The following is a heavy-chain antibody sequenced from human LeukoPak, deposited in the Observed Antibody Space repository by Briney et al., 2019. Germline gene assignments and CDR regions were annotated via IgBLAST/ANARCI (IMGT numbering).Heavy chain of an antibody. CDR1: GGSIISYY. CDR2: IYYSGST. V-gene: IGHV4-59*01. D-gene: IGHD3-3*01. Sequence: SETLSLTCTVSGGSIISYYWSWIRQPPGKGLEWIGYIYYSGSTNYNPSLKSRVTISVDTSKNQFPLKLSSVTAADTAVYYCARESKDFWSGSKYGMDVWGQGTTVTVSS. CDR3: ARESKDFWSGSKYGMDV. J-gene: IGHJ6*02.